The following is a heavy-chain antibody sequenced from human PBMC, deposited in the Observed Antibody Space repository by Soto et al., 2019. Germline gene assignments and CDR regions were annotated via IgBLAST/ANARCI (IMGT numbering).Heavy chain of an antibody. CDR2: IKQDGSEK. D-gene: IGHD3-3*01. J-gene: IGHJ4*02. CDR3: ARVRYDAIDY. V-gene: IGHV3-7*01. CDR1: GFTFGSYW. Sequence: GGSLRLSCAASGFTFGSYWMSWVRQAPGKGLEWVANIKQDGSEKYYVDSVKGRFTISRDNAKNSLYLQMNSLRAEDTAVYYCARVRYDAIDYWGQGTLVTVSS.